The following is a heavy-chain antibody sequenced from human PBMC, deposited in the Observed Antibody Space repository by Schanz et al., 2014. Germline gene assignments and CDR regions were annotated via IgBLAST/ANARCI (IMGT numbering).Heavy chain of an antibody. V-gene: IGHV3-7*01. CDR3: ARGVRMDY. Sequence: EVQLVESGGGLVQPGGSLRLSCAASGFIFSNSWMSWVRQAPGKGLEWVANIKQDGSEKYYVDSVKGRFTISRDNAKNSLYLQMNSLTAEDTAVYYCARGVRMDYWGQGTLVTVSS. CDR1: GFIFSNSW. D-gene: IGHD3-3*01. J-gene: IGHJ4*02. CDR2: IKQDGSEK.